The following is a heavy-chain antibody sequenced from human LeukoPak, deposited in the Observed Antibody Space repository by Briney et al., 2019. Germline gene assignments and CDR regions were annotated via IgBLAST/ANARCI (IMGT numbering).Heavy chain of an antibody. Sequence: GGSLRLSCAASGFTVSSNYMSWVRQAPGEGLEWVSVIYSGGSTYYADSVKGRFTISRDNSKNTLYLQMNSLRAEDTAVYYCAREMWGVAAFDIWGQGTMVTVSS. J-gene: IGHJ3*02. CDR3: AREMWGVAAFDI. CDR2: IYSGGST. D-gene: IGHD2-15*01. V-gene: IGHV3-66*01. CDR1: GFTVSSNY.